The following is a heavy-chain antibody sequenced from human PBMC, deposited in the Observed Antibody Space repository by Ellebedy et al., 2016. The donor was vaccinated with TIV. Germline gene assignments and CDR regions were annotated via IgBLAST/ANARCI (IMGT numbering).Heavy chain of an antibody. CDR1: GFTFSTYW. CDR3: VSSAVESSGRPTWVFDL. J-gene: IGHJ2*01. CDR2: INSDGSTT. V-gene: IGHV3-74*01. D-gene: IGHD3-22*01. Sequence: GESLKISXAASGFTFSTYWMHWVRQAPGKGLVWVSRINSDGSTTDYADSVKGRFTISRDNAKNTLYLQMNSLRAEDTAVYYCVSSAVESSGRPTWVFDLWGRGTLVTVSS.